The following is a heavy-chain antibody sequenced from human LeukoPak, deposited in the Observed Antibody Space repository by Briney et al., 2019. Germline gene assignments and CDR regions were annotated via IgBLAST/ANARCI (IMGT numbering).Heavy chain of an antibody. D-gene: IGHD3-22*01. Sequence: SVKLSCKASGGTFRIYAISCVRQAPGQGLEWVGGIIPIFGTANYAQKFQGRVTITADESTSTAYMELSSLRSEDTAVYYCAREHSHYYDSSSPLPRYWGQGTLVTVSS. CDR1: GGTFRIYA. CDR3: AREHSHYYDSSSPLPRY. J-gene: IGHJ4*02. CDR2: IIPIFGTA. V-gene: IGHV1-69*01.